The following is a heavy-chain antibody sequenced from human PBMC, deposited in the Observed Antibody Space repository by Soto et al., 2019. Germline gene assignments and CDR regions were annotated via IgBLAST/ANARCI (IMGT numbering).Heavy chain of an antibody. Sequence: SETLSLTCTVSGDSISSSNYYWGWIRQPPGEGLEWIASIYYSGSTYYNPSLKSRVTISVDTSKNQFSLKLSSVTAADTAVYYCARPRSGTYSYFDYWGQGTLVTVSS. CDR1: GDSISSSNYY. J-gene: IGHJ4*02. V-gene: IGHV4-39*01. CDR2: IYYSGST. CDR3: ARPRSGTYSYFDY. D-gene: IGHD3-10*01.